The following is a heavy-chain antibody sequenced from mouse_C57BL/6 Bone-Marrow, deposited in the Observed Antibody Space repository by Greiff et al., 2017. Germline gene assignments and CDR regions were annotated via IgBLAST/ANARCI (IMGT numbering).Heavy chain of an antibody. CDR3: APRQLRLRGAMDY. D-gene: IGHD3-2*02. J-gene: IGHJ4*01. CDR2: IDPSDSYT. CDR1: GYTFTSYW. V-gene: IGHV1-59*01. Sequence: VQLQESGAELVRPGTSVKLSCKASGYTFTSYWMHWVKQRPGQGLEWIGVIDPSDSYTNYNQKFKGKATLTVDTSSSTAYMQLSSLTSEDSAVYYCAPRQLRLRGAMDYWGQGTSVTVSS.